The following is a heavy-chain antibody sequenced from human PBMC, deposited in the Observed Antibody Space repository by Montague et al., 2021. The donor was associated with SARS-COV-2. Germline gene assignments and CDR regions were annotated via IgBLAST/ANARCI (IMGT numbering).Heavy chain of an antibody. D-gene: IGHD3-22*01. CDR1: GGSISSSSYY. V-gene: IGHV4-39*01. J-gene: IGHJ6*02. CDR3: ARGAYYYDSSGYYGGGYYYYYGMDV. CDR2: IYYSGST. Sequence: SETLSLTCTVSGGSISSSSYYWGWIHQPPGKGLEWIGSIYYSGSTYYNPSLKSRVTISVDTSKNQFSLKLSSVTAADTAVYYCARGAYYYDSSGYYGGGYYYYYGMDVWGQGTTVTVSS.